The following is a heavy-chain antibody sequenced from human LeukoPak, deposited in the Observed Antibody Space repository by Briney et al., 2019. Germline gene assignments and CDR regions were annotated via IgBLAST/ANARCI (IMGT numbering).Heavy chain of an antibody. CDR2: IYYSGST. CDR3: ARGGDILTGYLDY. V-gene: IGHV4-59*12. D-gene: IGHD3-9*01. CDR1: GGSIGSYY. J-gene: IGHJ4*02. Sequence: SETLSLTCTVSGGSIGSYYWSWIRQPPGKGLEWIGYIYYSGSTNYNPSLKSRVTISVDTSKNQFSLKLSSVTAADTAVYYCARGGDILTGYLDYWGQGTRVTVSS.